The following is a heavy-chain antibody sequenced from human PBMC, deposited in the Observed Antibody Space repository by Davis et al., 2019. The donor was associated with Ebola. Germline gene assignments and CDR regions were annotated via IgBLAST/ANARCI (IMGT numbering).Heavy chain of an antibody. D-gene: IGHD2-2*01. CDR2: INTDGSFT. Sequence: PGGSLRLSCAASGFTFSSYWMHWVRQPPGKGLVWVSRINTDGSFTDYADSVKGRFTISRDNARNTVSLQMNSLRAEDTALYYCARSSYQPEYWGQGTLVTVSS. CDR3: ARSSYQPEY. J-gene: IGHJ4*02. V-gene: IGHV3-74*01. CDR1: GFTFSSYW.